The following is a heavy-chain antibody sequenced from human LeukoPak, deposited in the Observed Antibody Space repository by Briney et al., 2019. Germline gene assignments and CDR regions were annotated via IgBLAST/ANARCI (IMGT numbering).Heavy chain of an antibody. CDR3: AKIDHYYYYMDV. V-gene: IGHV3-30*02. CDR1: GFTFSGYG. CDR2: IRYDGSNK. J-gene: IGHJ6*03. Sequence: GGSLKLSWAASGFTFSGYGMHWVRQAPGKGRGGVAFIRYDGSNKYYADSVKGRFTISRDNSKNTLYLQMDSLRAEDTAVYYCAKIDHYYYYMDVWGKGTTVTVSS.